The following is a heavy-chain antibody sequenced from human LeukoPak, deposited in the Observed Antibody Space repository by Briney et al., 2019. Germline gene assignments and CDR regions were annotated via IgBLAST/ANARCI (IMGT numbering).Heavy chain of an antibody. D-gene: IGHD1-26*01. CDR2: IYPGDSDT. CDR3: ARRGVGATTAFDY. J-gene: IGHJ4*02. V-gene: IGHV5-51*01. Sequence: GESLNISCKGSGYSFTSYWIGWVRQMPGKGLEWMGIIYPGDSDTRYSPSFQGQVTISADKSLSTAYLQWSSLKASDTAMYYCARRGVGATTAFDYWGQGTLVTVSS. CDR1: GYSFTSYW.